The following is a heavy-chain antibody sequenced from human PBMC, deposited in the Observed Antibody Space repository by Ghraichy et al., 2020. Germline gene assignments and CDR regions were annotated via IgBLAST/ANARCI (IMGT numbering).Heavy chain of an antibody. V-gene: IGHV3-33*01. D-gene: IGHD4-11*01. J-gene: IGHJ6*02. Sequence: GSLRLSCAASGFSFSHYGIHWVRQAPGKGLEWVAVIWYDGHNKYYADSVKGRFTISRDNSKNTVYLQMNSLRGEDTALYYCARDSNYEFYYYFYGMDVWGQGTTVTVSS. CDR3: ARDSNYEFYYYFYGMDV. CDR1: GFSFSHYG. CDR2: IWYDGHNK.